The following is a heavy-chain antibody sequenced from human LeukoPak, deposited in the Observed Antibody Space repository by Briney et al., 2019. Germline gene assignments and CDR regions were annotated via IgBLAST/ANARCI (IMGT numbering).Heavy chain of an antibody. CDR3: AGYDILTGYYALGY. V-gene: IGHV4-34*01. D-gene: IGHD3-9*01. Sequence: PSETLSLTCAVYGGSFSGYYWSWIRQPPGKGLEWIGEINHSGSTNYNPSLKSRVTISVDTSKNQFPLKLSSVTAADTAVYYCAGYDILTGYYALGYWGQGTLVTVSS. CDR2: INHSGST. J-gene: IGHJ4*02. CDR1: GGSFSGYY.